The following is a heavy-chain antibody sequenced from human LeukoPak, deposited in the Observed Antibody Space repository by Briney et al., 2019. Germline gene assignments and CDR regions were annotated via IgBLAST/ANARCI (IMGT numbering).Heavy chain of an antibody. D-gene: IGHD3-10*01. CDR1: GFTFSSYA. J-gene: IGHJ4*02. Sequence: GGSLRLSCAASGFTFSSYAMHWVRQAPGKGLEWVAVISYDGSNKYYADSVKGRFTISRDNSKNTLYLQMNSLRAEDTAVYYCARGEVFGELLGLFYFDYWGQGTLVTVSS. CDR2: ISYDGSNK. CDR3: ARGEVFGELLGLFYFDY. V-gene: IGHV3-30-3*01.